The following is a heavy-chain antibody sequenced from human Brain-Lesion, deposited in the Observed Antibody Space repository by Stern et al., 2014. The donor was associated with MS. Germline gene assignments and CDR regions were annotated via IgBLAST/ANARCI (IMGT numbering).Heavy chain of an antibody. V-gene: IGHV4-30-2*01. D-gene: IGHD3-22*01. Sequence: VQLVESGSGLVKPSQTLSLTCAVSDDSLNSVVYSWSWIRQPPGKGLEWIGSIYHSGGSYFSPSLKCRVTISVDRSKNQFSLKLSSVTAADTAVYYCARGDHRNSYDSSGYYYFVFDVWGQGTMVTVSS. CDR1: DDSLNSVVYS. CDR2: IYHSGGS. J-gene: IGHJ3*01. CDR3: ARGDHRNSYDSSGYYYFVFDV.